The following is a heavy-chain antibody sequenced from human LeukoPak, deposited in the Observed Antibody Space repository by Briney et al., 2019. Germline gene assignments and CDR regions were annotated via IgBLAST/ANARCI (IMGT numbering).Heavy chain of an antibody. CDR1: RFTFSSYA. J-gene: IGHJ4*02. CDR3: AKDPDCTSGVCYTSFDY. Sequence: PGGSLRLSCAASRFTFSSYAMSWVRQAPGEGLEWVSAISGSGGVTYYADSVKGRFTISRDNSNNTLYLQMNSLRAEDTAVYYCAKDPDCTSGVCYTSFDYWGQGTLVTVSS. V-gene: IGHV3-23*01. D-gene: IGHD2-8*01. CDR2: ISGSGGVT.